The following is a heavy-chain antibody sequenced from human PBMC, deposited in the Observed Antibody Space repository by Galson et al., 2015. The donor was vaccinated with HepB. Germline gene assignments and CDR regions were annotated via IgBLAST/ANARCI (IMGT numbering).Heavy chain of an antibody. J-gene: IGHJ4*02. CDR1: GFTFSSYT. CDR2: ISTTSDNK. Sequence: SLRLSCAASGFTFSSYTMNWVRQAPGKGLEWISYISTTSDNKFSADSVKGRFIISRDNAKNLLYLQMNSLRAEDTAVYYCTRIALSGSYWYFDYWGQGSRVTVSS. CDR3: TRIALSGSYWYFDY. V-gene: IGHV3-48*01. D-gene: IGHD1-26*01.